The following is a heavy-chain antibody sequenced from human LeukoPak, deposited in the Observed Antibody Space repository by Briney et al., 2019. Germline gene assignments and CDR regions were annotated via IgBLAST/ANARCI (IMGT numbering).Heavy chain of an antibody. CDR2: LSWNGATV. J-gene: IGHJ4*02. V-gene: IGHV3-9*01. D-gene: IGHD3-10*01. CDR1: GFTFDDYA. CDR3: AKDIGIALRGATFEN. Sequence: GGSLRLSCAASGFTFDDYAMHWVRQAPGKGLEWVSGLSWNGATVGYADSVKGRFTISRDNTKNSLYLQMSSLKTEDTALYYCAKDIGIALRGATFENWGQGTLVTVSS.